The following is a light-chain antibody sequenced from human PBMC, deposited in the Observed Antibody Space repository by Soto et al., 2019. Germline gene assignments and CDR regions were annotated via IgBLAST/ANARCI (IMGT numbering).Light chain of an antibody. J-gene: IGLJ3*02. Sequence: QSVLTQPPSPSGTPGQRVTISCSGSSSNIGSNTVNWYQQLPGTTPKLLIYNNNQRPSGVPDRCSGSKSGTSASLAISGLQSEDEADYYCAAWDDSLNGWVFGGGTKLTVL. CDR2: NNN. CDR1: SSNIGSNT. CDR3: AAWDDSLNGWV. V-gene: IGLV1-44*01.